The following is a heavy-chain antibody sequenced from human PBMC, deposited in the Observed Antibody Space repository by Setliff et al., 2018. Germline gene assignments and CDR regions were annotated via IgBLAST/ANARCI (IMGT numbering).Heavy chain of an antibody. J-gene: IGHJ3*02. CDR2: INHSGST. CDR3: AKDVGDGYGVDAYASGGFDI. V-gene: IGHV4-34*01. D-gene: IGHD5-18*01. Sequence: SETLSLTCAVYGGSFSGYYWSWIRQPPGKGLEWIGEINHSGSTNYNPSLKSRVTISVDTSKNQFSLKLSSVTAADTAVYYCAKDVGDGYGVDAYASGGFDIWGQGTLVTVSS. CDR1: GGSFSGYY.